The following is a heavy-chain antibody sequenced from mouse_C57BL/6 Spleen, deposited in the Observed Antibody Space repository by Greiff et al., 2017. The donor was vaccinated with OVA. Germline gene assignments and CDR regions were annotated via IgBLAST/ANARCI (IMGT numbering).Heavy chain of an antibody. J-gene: IGHJ3*01. V-gene: IGHV1-66*01. D-gene: IGHD2-12*01. CDR2: IYPGSGNT. Sequence: QVQLQQSGPELVKPGASVKISCKASGYSFTSYYIHWVKQRPGQGLEWIGWIYPGSGNTKNNEKFKGKATLTADKSSSTAYMQLSSLPSEDSALYYSAGRDYSHSVFAYWGKGILVTVSA. CDR3: AGRDYSHSVFAY. CDR1: GYSFTSYY.